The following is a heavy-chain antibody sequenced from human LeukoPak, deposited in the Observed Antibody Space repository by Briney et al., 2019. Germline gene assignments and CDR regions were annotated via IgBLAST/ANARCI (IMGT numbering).Heavy chain of an antibody. D-gene: IGHD6-13*01. CDR3: ARDGYSSSWYLGAFDI. V-gene: IGHV4-34*01. Sequence: SETLSLTCTVYGGSFSGYYWSWIRQPPGRGLEWIGEINHSGSINYNPSLKSRVTISVDKSKNQFSLKLSSVTAADTAVYYCARDGYSSSWYLGAFDIWGQGTMVTVSS. CDR1: GGSFSGYY. CDR2: INHSGSI. J-gene: IGHJ3*02.